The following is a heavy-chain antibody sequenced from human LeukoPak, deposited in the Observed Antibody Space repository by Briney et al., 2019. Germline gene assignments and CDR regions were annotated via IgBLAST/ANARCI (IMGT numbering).Heavy chain of an antibody. V-gene: IGHV5-51*01. Sequence: GESLKISCKGSGYSFTSYWIGWVRQIPGKSLEWMGIIYPGDSDNRYSPSFQGQVTISADKSISTAYLQWSSLKASDTAMYYCARRNVRYYYDSSGYYRPGGYYYYMDVWGKGTTVTVSS. CDR2: IYPGDSDN. D-gene: IGHD3-22*01. CDR3: ARRNVRYYYDSSGYYRPGGYYYYMDV. J-gene: IGHJ6*03. CDR1: GYSFTSYW.